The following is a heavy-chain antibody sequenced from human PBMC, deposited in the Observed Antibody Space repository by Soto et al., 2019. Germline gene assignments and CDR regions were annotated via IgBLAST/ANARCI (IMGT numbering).Heavy chain of an antibody. CDR1: GFTFSSYG. CDR2: ISYDGSNK. CDR3: AKDRAIAALPVYYYYGMDV. Sequence: PGGSLRLSCAASGFTFSSYGMHWVLQAPGKGLEWVAVISYDGSNKYYADSVKGRFTISRDNSKNTLYLQMNSLRAEDTAVYYCAKDRAIAALPVYYYYGMDVWGQGTTVTVSS. J-gene: IGHJ6*02. D-gene: IGHD6-6*01. V-gene: IGHV3-30*18.